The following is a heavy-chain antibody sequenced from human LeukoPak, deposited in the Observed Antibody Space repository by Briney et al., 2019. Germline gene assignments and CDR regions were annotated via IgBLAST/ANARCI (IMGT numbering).Heavy chain of an antibody. Sequence: SETLSLTCTVSGGSISSYYWSWIRQPPGKGLEWIGHIYYSGSTNYNPSLKSRVTMSVDTSKNQFSLKLSSVTAADTAVYYCARDSSGWESFDYWGQGTLVTVSS. CDR2: IYYSGST. J-gene: IGHJ4*02. D-gene: IGHD6-19*01. CDR1: GGSISSYY. CDR3: ARDSSGWESFDY. V-gene: IGHV4-59*12.